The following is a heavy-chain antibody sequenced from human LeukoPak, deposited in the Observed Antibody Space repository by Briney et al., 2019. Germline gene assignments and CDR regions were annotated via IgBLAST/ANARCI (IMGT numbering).Heavy chain of an antibody. CDR1: GYTFTNYF. Sequence: PGASVKVSCKASGYTFTNYFIHWVQQAPGKGLEWMGRVDHEDGEIVYAEMFQGRVAISADTSTDTAYIEMSSLKSEDTAVYYCATIAWSGNYRVDYWGQGTLVTVSS. CDR3: ATIAWSGNYRVDY. D-gene: IGHD3-3*01. CDR2: VDHEDGEI. V-gene: IGHV1-69-2*01. J-gene: IGHJ4*02.